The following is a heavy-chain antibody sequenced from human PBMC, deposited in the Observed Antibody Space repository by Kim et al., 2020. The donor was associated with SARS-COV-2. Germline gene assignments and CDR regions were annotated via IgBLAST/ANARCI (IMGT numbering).Heavy chain of an antibody. Sequence: GGSLRLSCATSGFTLNSFSMNWVRQAPGKGLEWVSSISSTSSNIYYANSVKGRFTISRDNAKNSLNLQMNSLRAEDTAVYYCARDAKMDCTGGTCYQIDYWGQGTLVTVSS. CDR3: ARDAKMDCTGGTCYQIDY. V-gene: IGHV3-21*01. J-gene: IGHJ4*02. D-gene: IGHD2-15*01. CDR2: ISSTSSNI. CDR1: GFTLNSFS.